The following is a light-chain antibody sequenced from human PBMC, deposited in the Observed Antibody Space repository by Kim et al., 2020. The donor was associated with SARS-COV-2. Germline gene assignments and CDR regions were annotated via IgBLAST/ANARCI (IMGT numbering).Light chain of an antibody. Sequence: GQTVSLSCNRSSGSIASNYVQWYQQRSGSSPTLVIYEDNQRTSAVPDRFLGSFDPSSNSASLTISGLKTEDEAVYYCQSYEYATVVFVGRTPLPVL. CDR2: EDN. CDR3: QSYEYATVV. J-gene: IGLJ2*01. CDR1: SGSIASNY. V-gene: IGLV6-57*01.